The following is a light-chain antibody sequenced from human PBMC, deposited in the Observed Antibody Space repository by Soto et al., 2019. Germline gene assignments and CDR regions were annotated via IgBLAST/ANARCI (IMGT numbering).Light chain of an antibody. CDR1: QSISRN. V-gene: IGKV1-27*01. J-gene: IGKJ4*01. CDR2: AAS. CDR3: QKYNSGGPLT. Sequence: DIQMTQSPSSLSASVGDRVTITCRASQSISRNLNWYQQKPGKVPKLLIYAASTLHSGVPSRFSGSGSGTEFTLTISSLQPDDVATYYCQKYNSGGPLTFGGGTKVDIK.